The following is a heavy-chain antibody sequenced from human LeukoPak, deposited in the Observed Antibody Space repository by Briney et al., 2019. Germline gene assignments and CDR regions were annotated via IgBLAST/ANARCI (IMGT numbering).Heavy chain of an antibody. CDR1: GGSISSYY. J-gene: IGHJ3*02. V-gene: IGHV4-59*01. Sequence: PSETLSLTCTVSGGSISSYYWSWIRQPPGEGREGIGYIYYSGSTNYNRTLKSRVTLSIATFTTPFSLKLSSVTAADTAVYSCARVLFWRGRITMVRGPSDAFDIWGQGTMVTVSS. CDR3: ARVLFWRGRITMVRGPSDAFDI. CDR2: IYYSGST. D-gene: IGHD3-10*01.